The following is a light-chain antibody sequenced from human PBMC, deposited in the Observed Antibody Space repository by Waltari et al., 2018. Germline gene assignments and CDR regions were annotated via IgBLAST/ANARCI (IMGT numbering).Light chain of an antibody. Sequence: QSALTQPRSVSGSPGQSVTISCTGTSSDVGGYNYVSWFQQHPGKAPKLMIYDVTKRPSGVPDRFAGSKSGNTASLTVSGLQTDDEADYYCAAHAGSRVVFGGGTKLTVL. J-gene: IGLJ2*01. CDR2: DVT. CDR3: AAHAGSRVV. CDR1: SSDVGGYNY. V-gene: IGLV2-11*01.